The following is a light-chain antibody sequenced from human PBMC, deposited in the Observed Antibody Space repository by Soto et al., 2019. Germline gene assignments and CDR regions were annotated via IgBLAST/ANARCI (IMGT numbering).Light chain of an antibody. CDR1: INDVGGYNY. V-gene: IGLV2-8*01. CDR2: EVV. J-gene: IGLJ2*01. CDR3: CSYAGHTNVL. Sequence: QSALTQPPSASGSPGQSVTISCTGTINDVGGYNYVSWYQHYPGEAPKLMIYEVVKRPSGVPDRFSGSKSGNTASLTVSGLQAEDEADYCCCSYAGHTNVLFGGGTKVTVL.